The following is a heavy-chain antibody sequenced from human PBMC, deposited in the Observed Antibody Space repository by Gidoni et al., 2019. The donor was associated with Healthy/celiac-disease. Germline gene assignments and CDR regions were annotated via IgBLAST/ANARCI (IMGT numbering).Heavy chain of an antibody. V-gene: IGHV3-48*03. CDR3: ARAGGDCYTCIDY. D-gene: IGHD2-21*02. CDR1: GFPFSSYE. J-gene: IGHJ4*02. CDR2: ISSSGSTI. Sequence: EVQLVESGGGLVQPGGSLRLSCAASGFPFSSYEMNWVRQAPGKGLEWVSYISSSGSTIYYADSVKGRFTISRDNAKNSLYLQMNSLRAEDTAVYYCARAGGDCYTCIDYWGQGTLVTVSS.